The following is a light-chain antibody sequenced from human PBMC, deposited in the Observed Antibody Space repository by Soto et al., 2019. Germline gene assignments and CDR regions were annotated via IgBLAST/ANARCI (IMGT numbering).Light chain of an antibody. CDR2: EGT. CDR1: SSDVGSSNL. J-gene: IGLJ1*01. V-gene: IGLV2-23*01. Sequence: HSVLTQPASVSGSPGQSIAISCTGTSSDVGSSNLLSWYQHHPGKAPKLIIYEGTRRPSGVSGRFSGSMSGNTASLTISGLQAEDEAEDSGCSFAYGSTSYVFGPGT. CDR3: CSFAYGSTSYV.